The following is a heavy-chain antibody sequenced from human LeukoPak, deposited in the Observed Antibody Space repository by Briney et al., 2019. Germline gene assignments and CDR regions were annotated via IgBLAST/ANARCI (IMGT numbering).Heavy chain of an antibody. D-gene: IGHD6-25*01. CDR1: GFTFSSYA. CDR3: VRIRAAAAEGAFDI. V-gene: IGHV3-23*01. CDR2: LSGSGGGT. J-gene: IGHJ3*02. Sequence: GGSLRLSCAASGFTFSSYAMTWVRQTPGKGLEWVSSLSGSGGGTWYAGSVKGRFTISRDNAKNSLYLQMNSLRADDSAVYYCVRIRAAAAEGAFDIWGQGTMVTVSS.